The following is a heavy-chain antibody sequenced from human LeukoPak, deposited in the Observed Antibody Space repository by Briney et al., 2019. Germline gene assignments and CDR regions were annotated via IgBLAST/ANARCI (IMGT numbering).Heavy chain of an antibody. CDR2: FSSSGHTT. CDR1: GFIFSAFP. J-gene: IGHJ4*02. CDR3: VKGSGPRIPVSGTVFGY. D-gene: IGHD6-19*01. V-gene: IGHV3-23*01. Sequence: GGSLTLSCAASGFIFSAFPMSWLRQAPGKGLEGLTGFSSSGHTTDYADSVKGRFTISRDNSKNTLYLQMDSLGAEETAIYYCVKGSGPRIPVSGTVFGYCGQATVVTVAS.